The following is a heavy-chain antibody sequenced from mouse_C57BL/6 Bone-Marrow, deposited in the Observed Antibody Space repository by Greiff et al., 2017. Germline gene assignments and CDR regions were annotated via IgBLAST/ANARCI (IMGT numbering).Heavy chain of an antibody. Sequence: VQLQQSGAELVRPGTSVKVSCKASGYAFTNYLIEWVKQRPGQGLEWIGVINPGSGGTNYNEKFKGKATLTADKSSSTAYMQLSSLTSEDSADDFCARWSYGSFWDYGGQGTTLTVSS. CDR3: ARWSYGSFWDY. V-gene: IGHV1-54*01. D-gene: IGHD1-1*01. J-gene: IGHJ2*01. CDR1: GYAFTNYL. CDR2: INPGSGGT.